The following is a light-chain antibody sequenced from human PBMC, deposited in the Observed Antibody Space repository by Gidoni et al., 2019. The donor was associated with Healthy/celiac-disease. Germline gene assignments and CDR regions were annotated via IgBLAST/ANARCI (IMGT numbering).Light chain of an antibody. J-gene: IGKJ2*01. V-gene: IGKV1-33*01. CDR3: QQYDNLYT. CDR2: DAS. CDR1: QDISNY. Sequence: DIQMIQSPSSLSASVGDRVTITCQPSQDISNYLNWYQQKQGKAPKLLIYDASNLETGVPSMFIGSGSGTDFTFTISSLQPEDIATYYCQQYDNLYTFGQGTKLEIK.